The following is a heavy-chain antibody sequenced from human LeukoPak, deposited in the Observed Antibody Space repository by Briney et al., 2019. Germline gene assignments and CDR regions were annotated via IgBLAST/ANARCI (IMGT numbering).Heavy chain of an antibody. J-gene: IGHJ6*02. Sequence: SETLSLTCAVYGGSFSGYYWSSIRQPPGKGLEWIGEINHSGSTNYNPSLKSRVTISVDTSKNQFSLKLSSVTAADTAVYYCARVRVVVVAATSAVYYYGMDVWGQGTTVTVSS. CDR3: ARVRVVVVAATSAVYYYGMDV. CDR2: INHSGST. D-gene: IGHD2-15*01. CDR1: GGSFSGYY. V-gene: IGHV4-34*01.